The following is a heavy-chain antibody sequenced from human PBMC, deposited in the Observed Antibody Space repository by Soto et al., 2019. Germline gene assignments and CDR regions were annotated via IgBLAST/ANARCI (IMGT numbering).Heavy chain of an antibody. Sequence: GSLRLSCAASVFTVSSYAMHWVRQAPGKGLEWVAVISYDGSNKYYADSVKGRFTISRDNSKNTLYLQMNSLRAEDTAVYYCARDVESGSSQYYYYYYGMDVWGQGTTVTVSS. J-gene: IGHJ6*02. D-gene: IGHD1-26*01. CDR2: ISYDGSNK. V-gene: IGHV3-30-3*01. CDR1: VFTVSSYA. CDR3: ARDVESGSSQYYYYYYGMDV.